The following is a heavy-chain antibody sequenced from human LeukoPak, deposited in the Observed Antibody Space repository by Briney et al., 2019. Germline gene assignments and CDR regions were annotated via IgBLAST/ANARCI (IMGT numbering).Heavy chain of an antibody. CDR2: INTNTGNP. Sequence: ASVKVSCKASGYTFTSYAMNWVRQAPGQGLEGMGWINTNTGNPTYAQGFTGRFVFSLDTSVSTAYLQISSLKAEDTAVYYCARDSDGSGSFSNWFDPWGQGTLVTVSS. CDR3: ARDSDGSGSFSNWFDP. J-gene: IGHJ5*02. D-gene: IGHD3-10*01. CDR1: GYTFTSYA. V-gene: IGHV7-4-1*02.